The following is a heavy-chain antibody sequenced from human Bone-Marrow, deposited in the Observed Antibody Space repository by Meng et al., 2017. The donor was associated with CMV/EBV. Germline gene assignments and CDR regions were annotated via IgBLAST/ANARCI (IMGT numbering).Heavy chain of an antibody. D-gene: IGHD2-2*01. Sequence: GESLKISCAASGFTFSSYGMHWVRQAPGKGLEWVAFIRYDGSNKYYADSVKGRFTISRDNSKNTLYLQMNSLRAEDTAVYYCAKPDELLSDYYYGMDVCGQGTTVTAS. CDR3: AKPDELLSDYYYGMDV. V-gene: IGHV3-30*02. CDR1: GFTFSSYG. CDR2: IRYDGSNK. J-gene: IGHJ6*02.